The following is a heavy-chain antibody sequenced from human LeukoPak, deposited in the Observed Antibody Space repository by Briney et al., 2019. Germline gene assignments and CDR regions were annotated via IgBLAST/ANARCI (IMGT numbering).Heavy chain of an antibody. J-gene: IGHJ4*02. CDR1: GGSISNKY. Sequence: SETLSLTCTVSGGSISNKYWSWIRQPPGKGLEWIGYIYYSGSTNYNPSLKSRVTISVDTSKNQFSLRLSSVTAADTAVYYCARVTGYVMEDYFDYWGQGTLVTVSS. V-gene: IGHV4-59*01. CDR2: IYYSGST. D-gene: IGHD6-13*01. CDR3: ARVTGYVMEDYFDY.